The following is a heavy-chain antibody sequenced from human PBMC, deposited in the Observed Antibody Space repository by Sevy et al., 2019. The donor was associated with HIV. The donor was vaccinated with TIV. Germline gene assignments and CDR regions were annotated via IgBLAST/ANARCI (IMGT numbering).Heavy chain of an antibody. D-gene: IGHD5-12*01. CDR3: ARGGSDGNY. J-gene: IGHJ4*02. CDR2: INPASGAT. CDR1: GYIFSDYW. Sequence: APVKVSCKASGYIFSDYWIYWVRQAPRQGFEWMGWINPASGATVSGQKFQGRVAMSSDTSINTAYMELYRLTSDDTAVYYCARGGSDGNYWGQGSLVTVSS. V-gene: IGHV1-2*02.